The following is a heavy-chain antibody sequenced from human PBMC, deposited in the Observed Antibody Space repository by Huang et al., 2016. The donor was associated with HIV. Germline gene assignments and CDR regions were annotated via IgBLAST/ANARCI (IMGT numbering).Heavy chain of an antibody. CDR1: GYTFSPYS. V-gene: IGHV3-48*01. CDR3: VRDSSSGLQLRY. CDR2: ISKTSGAT. D-gene: IGHD3-22*01. J-gene: IGHJ4*02. Sequence: EVQLVESGGGLAQPGGSLRLSCVASGYTFSPYSMNWVRQAAGKGLEWGSYISKTSGATSYAESVKGRFTVSRDNVKNSLYLQMNRLRVEDTAMYYCVRDSSSGLQLRYWGQGALVIVS.